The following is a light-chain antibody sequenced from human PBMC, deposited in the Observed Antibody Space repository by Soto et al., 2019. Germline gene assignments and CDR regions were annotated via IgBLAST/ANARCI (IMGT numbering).Light chain of an antibody. V-gene: IGLV1-44*01. J-gene: IGLJ1*01. CDR2: SNN. Sequence: QSVLTQAPSASETSGQRVTISCSGGSSNIGRNTVNWYQQLPGTAPKLLIYSNNRRPSGVPDRFSGSKSGTSASLAISGLQSEDEADYYCAAWDDSLTDYVFGTGTKLTVL. CDR3: AAWDDSLTDYV. CDR1: SSNIGRNT.